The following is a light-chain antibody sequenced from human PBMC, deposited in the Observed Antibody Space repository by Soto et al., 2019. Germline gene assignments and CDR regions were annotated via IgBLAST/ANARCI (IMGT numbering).Light chain of an antibody. CDR3: QQYNNWPPWT. J-gene: IGKJ1*01. CDR1: PSVSSSY. Sequence: EIVLTQSPGTLSLSPGERATLSCRASPSVSSSYLACYQQKPGQAPRLLLYGAASRATGIPGTCSGSGSGTEFTLTISSLQSEDFAVSYCQQYNNWPPWTFGQGTKVDIK. V-gene: IGKV3-20*01. CDR2: GAA.